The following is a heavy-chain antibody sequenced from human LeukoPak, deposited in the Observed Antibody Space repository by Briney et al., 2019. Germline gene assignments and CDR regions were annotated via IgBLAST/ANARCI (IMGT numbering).Heavy chain of an antibody. CDR2: ISSSSYI. Sequence: GGSLRLSCAASGFTFSSYSMNWVRQAPGKGLEWVSSISSSSYIYYADPVKGRFTISRDNAKNSLYLQMNSLRAEDTAVYYCARDPQDKRRTTVNYWGQGTLVTVSS. CDR3: ARDPQDKRRTTVNY. V-gene: IGHV3-21*01. J-gene: IGHJ4*02. CDR1: GFTFSSYS. D-gene: IGHD1-7*01.